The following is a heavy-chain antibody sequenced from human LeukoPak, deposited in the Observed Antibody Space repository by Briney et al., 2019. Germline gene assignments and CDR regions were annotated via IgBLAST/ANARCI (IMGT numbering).Heavy chain of an antibody. CDR3: ARQAGGY. Sequence: SETLSLTCTVSGGSISSSSYYWGWIRQPPGKGLEWIGSIYYSGSTYYNPSLKSRVTISVDTSKNQFSLKLSSVTAADTAVYYCARQAGGYWGQGTLVTVSS. D-gene: IGHD3-16*01. V-gene: IGHV4-39*01. J-gene: IGHJ4*02. CDR1: GGSISSSSYY. CDR2: IYYSGST.